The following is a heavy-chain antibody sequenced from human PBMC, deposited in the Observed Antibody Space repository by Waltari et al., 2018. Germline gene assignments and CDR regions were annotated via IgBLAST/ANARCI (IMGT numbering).Heavy chain of an antibody. J-gene: IGHJ6*03. D-gene: IGHD2-15*01. Sequence: QVQLVQSGAEVKKPGSSVKVSCKASGGTFSSYAISCVRQAPGQGLEWMGGIIPIFGTANYAQKFQGRVTITADESTSTAYMELSSLRSEDTAVYYCARGYCSGGSCFESSYYYYYYMDVWGKGTTVTVSS. CDR1: GGTFSSYA. V-gene: IGHV1-69*01. CDR2: IIPIFGTA. CDR3: ARGYCSGGSCFESSYYYYYYMDV.